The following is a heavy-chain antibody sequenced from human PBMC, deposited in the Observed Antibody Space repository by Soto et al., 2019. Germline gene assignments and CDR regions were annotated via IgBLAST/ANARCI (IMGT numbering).Heavy chain of an antibody. Sequence: LSLTCTVFGYSISSGYYWGWIRQPPGEGLEWIGSLYHSGTTYYNPSLKSRVTISMDTSENQFSLKLSSVTAADTAVYYCARDLNYYDSSGFHWEAPFDYWGQGTLVTVSS. CDR2: LYHSGTT. CDR1: GYSISSGYY. J-gene: IGHJ4*02. V-gene: IGHV4-38-2*02. D-gene: IGHD3-22*01. CDR3: ARDLNYYDSSGFHWEAPFDY.